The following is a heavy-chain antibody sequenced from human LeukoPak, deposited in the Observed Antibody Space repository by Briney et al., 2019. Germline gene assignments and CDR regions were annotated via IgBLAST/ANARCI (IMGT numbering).Heavy chain of an antibody. J-gene: IGHJ6*04. CDR2: IIPIFGTA. CDR1: GGTFSSYA. D-gene: IGHD2-2*01. Sequence: ASVKVSCKAPGGTFSSYAISWVRQAPGQGLEWMGGIIPIFGTANYAQKFQGRVTITADESTSTAYMELSSLRSEDTAVYYCARDCSSTSCQMGDSGYDLYYYYGMDVWGKGTTVTVSS. V-gene: IGHV1-69*13. CDR3: ARDCSSTSCQMGDSGYDLYYYYGMDV.